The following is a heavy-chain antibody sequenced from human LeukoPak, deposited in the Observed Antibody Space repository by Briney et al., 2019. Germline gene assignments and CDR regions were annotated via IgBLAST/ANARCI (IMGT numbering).Heavy chain of an antibody. V-gene: IGHV1-3*02. J-gene: IGHJ4*02. D-gene: IGHD4-17*01. CDR2: GNAGNGNT. CDR1: GYTFTSYT. CDR3: ARASGDHSGYFDY. Sequence: ASVKVSCKASGYTFTSYTMHWVRQAPGQRLELMGWGNAGNGNTKYSQEFQGRVTITRDTSASTAYMELSSLRSEDMAVYYCARASGDHSGYFDYWGPGTLVTVSS.